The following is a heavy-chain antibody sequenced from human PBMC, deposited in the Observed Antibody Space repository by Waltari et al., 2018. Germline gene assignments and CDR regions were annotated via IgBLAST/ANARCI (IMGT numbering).Heavy chain of an antibody. CDR3: ARVLPGDGDYYFDY. J-gene: IGHJ4*02. D-gene: IGHD4-17*01. CDR2: SRSSSSYI. CDR1: GFTFSSYS. V-gene: IGHV3-21*04. Sequence: EVQLVESGGGLVKPGGSLRLSCAASGFTFSSYSMNWVRQAPGKGLEWVSSSRSSSSYIYYAESVKGRFTISRDNAKNSLYLQMNSLKSEDTAVYYCARVLPGDGDYYFDYWGQGTLVTVSS.